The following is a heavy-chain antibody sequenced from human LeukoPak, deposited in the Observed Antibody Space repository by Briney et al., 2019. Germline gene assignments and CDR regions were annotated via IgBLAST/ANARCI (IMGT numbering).Heavy chain of an antibody. CDR1: GFTFSSYW. J-gene: IGHJ4*02. Sequence: GGSLRLSCAASGFTFSSYWMHWVRQAPGKGLVWVSRINSDGSSTSYADSVKGRFTISRDNAKNTLYLQMNSLRAEGTAVYYCARDTYYYDSSGYYLFDYWGQGTLVTVSS. D-gene: IGHD3-22*01. CDR3: ARDTYYYDSSGYYLFDY. CDR2: INSDGSST. V-gene: IGHV3-74*01.